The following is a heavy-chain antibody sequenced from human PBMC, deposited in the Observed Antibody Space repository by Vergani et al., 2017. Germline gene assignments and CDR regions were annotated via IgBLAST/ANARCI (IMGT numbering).Heavy chain of an antibody. D-gene: IGHD2-15*01. Sequence: QVQLQQWGAGLLQPSETPSLTCAVYGGSFSGYYWSWIRQPPGKGLEWIGEINHSGSTNYNPSLKSRVTISVDTSKNQFSLKLSSVTAADTAVYYCARARLAAXCSGGSCYRTLRNWFDPWGQGTLVTVSS. V-gene: IGHV4-34*01. J-gene: IGHJ5*02. CDR2: INHSGST. CDR1: GGSFSGYY. CDR3: ARARLAAXCSGGSCYRTLRNWFDP.